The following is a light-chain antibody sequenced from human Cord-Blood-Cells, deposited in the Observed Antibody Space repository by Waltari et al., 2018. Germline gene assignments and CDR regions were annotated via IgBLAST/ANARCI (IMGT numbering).Light chain of an antibody. CDR1: RSDVGSYNI. J-gene: IGLJ2*01. V-gene: IGLV2-23*03. CDR3: CSYAGSSTFV. CDR2: EGS. Sequence: QSALTQPASVYGSPGQSITISCTGTRSDVGSYNIVSWYQPPPGKAPKLVIYEGSQRPSGVSNRCAGSKSGNTASLPISGLQAEDDADYYCCSYAGSSTFVFGGGTYLTVL.